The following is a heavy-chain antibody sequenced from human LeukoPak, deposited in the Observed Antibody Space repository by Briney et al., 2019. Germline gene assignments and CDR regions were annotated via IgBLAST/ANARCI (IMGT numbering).Heavy chain of an antibody. Sequence: NSSETLSLTCTVSGVSISNFYLIWIRQPAGKGLEWIGRIYSGGITIYNPSLKSRVTTSVDTSKNQFSLKLSSVTAADTAVYYCARDRGSDGSDQLDPWGQGTLVTVSS. J-gene: IGHJ5*02. D-gene: IGHD3-10*01. CDR3: ARDRGSDGSDQLDP. V-gene: IGHV4-4*07. CDR2: IYSGGIT. CDR1: GVSISNFY.